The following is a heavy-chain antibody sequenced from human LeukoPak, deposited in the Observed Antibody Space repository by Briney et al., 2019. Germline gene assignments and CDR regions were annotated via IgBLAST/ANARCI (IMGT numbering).Heavy chain of an antibody. CDR3: ATGPTYYYDSSGYQGGDY. J-gene: IGHJ4*02. D-gene: IGHD3-22*01. CDR1: GYTLTELS. CDR2: FDPGDGET. Sequence: ASVKVSCKVSGYTLTELSMHWVRQAPGKGLEWMGGFDPGDGETIYAQKFQGRVTMTEDTSTDTAYMELSSLRSEDTAVYYCATGPTYYYDSSGYQGGDYWGQGTLVTVSS. V-gene: IGHV1-24*01.